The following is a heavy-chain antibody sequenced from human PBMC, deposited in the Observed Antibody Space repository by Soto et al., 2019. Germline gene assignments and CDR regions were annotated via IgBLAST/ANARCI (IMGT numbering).Heavy chain of an antibody. D-gene: IGHD3-3*01. Sequence: PSETLSLTCAVYGGSFSGYYWSWIRQPPGKGLEWIGEINHSGSTNYNPSLKSRVTISVDTSKNQFSLKLSSVTAADTAVYYCARSWGRVYDFWSGYYTGGYFDYWGQGXLVTVSS. CDR1: GGSFSGYY. CDR3: ARSWGRVYDFWSGYYTGGYFDY. V-gene: IGHV4-34*01. J-gene: IGHJ4*02. CDR2: INHSGST.